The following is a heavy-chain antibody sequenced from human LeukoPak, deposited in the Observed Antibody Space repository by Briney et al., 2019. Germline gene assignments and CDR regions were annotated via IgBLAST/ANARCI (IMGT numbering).Heavy chain of an antibody. CDR3: TRATRGGYDGYFDY. CDR1: GFTFSSYH. Sequence: GGSLRLSCTASGFTFSSYHMNWVRQAPGKGLEWVSSISTSSLYIYYSDSMKGRFTISRDNAKNSLYLQMNSLGAEDTAVYYCTRATRGGYDGYFDYWGQGTLVTVSS. V-gene: IGHV3-21*01. J-gene: IGHJ4*02. D-gene: IGHD5-12*01. CDR2: ISTSSLYI.